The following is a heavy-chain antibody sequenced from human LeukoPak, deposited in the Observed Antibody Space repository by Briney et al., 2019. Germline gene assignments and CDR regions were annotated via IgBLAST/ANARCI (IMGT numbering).Heavy chain of an antibody. D-gene: IGHD6-13*01. V-gene: IGHV3-7*01. Sequence: GGSLRLSCAASRVTFSNYWMTWVREAPGKGLGRVGNINQDASEINYVDSVKGRFTIHRVNVENSLYMQLNSLRAQDTAISYCARDRHINSWSNDRFDYWGQGALVTVSS. CDR1: RVTFSNYW. J-gene: IGHJ4*02. CDR2: INQDASEI. CDR3: ARDRHINSWSNDRFDY.